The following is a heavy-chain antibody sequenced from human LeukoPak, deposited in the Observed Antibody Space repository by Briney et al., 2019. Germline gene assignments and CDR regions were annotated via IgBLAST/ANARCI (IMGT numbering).Heavy chain of an antibody. CDR3: ARDNHSGSWSWFDP. Sequence: ASVKVSCKASGYTXTSYGISLVRQAPGQGLEWMGWISAYNGNTNYAQKLQGRVTMTTDTSTSTAYMELRSLRSDDTAVYYCARDNHSGSWSWFDPWGQGTLVSVSA. J-gene: IGHJ5*02. CDR2: ISAYNGNT. CDR1: GYTXTSYG. V-gene: IGHV1-18*01. D-gene: IGHD6-13*01.